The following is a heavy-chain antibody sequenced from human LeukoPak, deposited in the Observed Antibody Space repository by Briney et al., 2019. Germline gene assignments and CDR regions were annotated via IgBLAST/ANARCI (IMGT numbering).Heavy chain of an antibody. CDR2: ISHSGST. D-gene: IGHD2/OR15-2a*01. Sequence: SETLSLTCAVSGYSISSGYDWAWIRQPPGKGLEWIGSISHSGSTYYNPSLKSRVTISVDTSKNQFSLKVNFLTAADTAVYYCASRKMRGSTQFEFWGQGTMVTVSS. V-gene: IGHV4-38-2*01. CDR1: GYSISSGYD. CDR3: ASRKMRGSTQFEF. J-gene: IGHJ4*02.